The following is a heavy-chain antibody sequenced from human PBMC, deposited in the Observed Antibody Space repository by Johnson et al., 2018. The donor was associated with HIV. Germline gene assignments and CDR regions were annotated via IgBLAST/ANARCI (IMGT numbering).Heavy chain of an antibody. Sequence: QVQLVESGGGLVQPGRSLRLSCAASGFTFSSYAMHWVRQAPGKGLEWVAFIRYDGSNKYYADSVKGRFTISRDNSKNTLYLQMNSLRAEDTAVYYCARVSPGNNAFDIWGQGTMVTVSS. V-gene: IGHV3-33*08. CDR3: ARVSPGNNAFDI. J-gene: IGHJ3*02. CDR1: GFTFSSYA. CDR2: IRYDGSNK.